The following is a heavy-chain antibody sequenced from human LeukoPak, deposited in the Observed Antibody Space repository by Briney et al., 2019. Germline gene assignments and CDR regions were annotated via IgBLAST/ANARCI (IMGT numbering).Heavy chain of an antibody. CDR1: GCTFTGYY. V-gene: IGHV1-2*02. J-gene: IGHJ4*02. D-gene: IGHD4-17*01. CDR2: INPNSGGT. CDR3: ARVHSTVTTLGY. Sequence: ASVKVSCKASGCTFTGYYMHWVRQAPGQGLEWMGWINPNSGGTNYAQKFQGRVTMTRDTSISTAYMELSRLRSDDTAVYYCARVHSTVTTLGYWGQGTLVTVSS.